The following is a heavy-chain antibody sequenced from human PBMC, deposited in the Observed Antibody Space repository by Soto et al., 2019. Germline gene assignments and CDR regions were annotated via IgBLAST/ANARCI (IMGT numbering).Heavy chain of an antibody. Sequence: GGSLSLSCAASGFTFSSYSMNWVRQAPGKGLEWVSSISSSSSYIYYADSVKGRFTISRDNAKNSLYLQMNSLRAEDTAVYYCARGSGGAGKINNWFDPWGQGTLVTVSS. J-gene: IGHJ5*02. V-gene: IGHV3-21*01. CDR3: ARGSGGAGKINNWFDP. D-gene: IGHD3-10*01. CDR1: GFTFSSYS. CDR2: ISSSSSYI.